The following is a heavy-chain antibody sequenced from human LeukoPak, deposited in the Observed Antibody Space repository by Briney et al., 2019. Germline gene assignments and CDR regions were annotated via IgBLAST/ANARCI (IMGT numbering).Heavy chain of an antibody. CDR2: ISSSGSTI. D-gene: IGHD5-12*01. CDR1: GFTFSSYA. V-gene: IGHV3-48*04. Sequence: GGSLRLSCAASGFTFSSYAMNWVRQAPGKGLEWVSYISSSGSTIYYADSVKGRFTISRDNAKNSLYLQMNSLRAEDTAVYYCATYSGYALHDAYIWGQGTMVTVSS. CDR3: ATYSGYALHDAYI. J-gene: IGHJ3*02.